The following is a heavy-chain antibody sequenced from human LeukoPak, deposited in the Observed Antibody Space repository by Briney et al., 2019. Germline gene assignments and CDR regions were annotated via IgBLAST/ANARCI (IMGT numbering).Heavy chain of an antibody. CDR3: ARAGGDSSSWYPDY. J-gene: IGHJ4*02. Sequence: GGSLRLSCAASGFTVSSNYMSWVRQAPGKGLEWVSVIYSGGSTYYADSVKGRFTISRHNSKNTLYLQMNSLRAEDTAVYYCARAGGDSSSWYPDYWGQGTLVTVSS. CDR1: GFTVSSNY. D-gene: IGHD6-13*01. V-gene: IGHV3-53*04. CDR2: IYSGGST.